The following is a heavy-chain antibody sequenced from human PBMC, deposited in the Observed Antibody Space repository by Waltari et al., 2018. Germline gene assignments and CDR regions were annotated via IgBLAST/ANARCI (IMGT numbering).Heavy chain of an antibody. J-gene: IGHJ2*01. CDR1: GSTFSSSW. Sequence: EVQLVESGGGLVQPGGSLGLSCVTSGSTFSSSWMHWVRKVPGKGLVWVSRINSDGSTTSYADSVKGRFTISRDNAKNTLYLQMNSLRADHTSVYYCARAQLTMARNLDLWGRGTLVTVSS. CDR3: ARAQLTMARNLDL. V-gene: IGHV3-74*01. D-gene: IGHD3-10*01. CDR2: INSDGSTT.